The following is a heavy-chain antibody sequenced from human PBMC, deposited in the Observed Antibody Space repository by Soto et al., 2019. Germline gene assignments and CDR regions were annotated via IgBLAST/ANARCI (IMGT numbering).Heavy chain of an antibody. J-gene: IGHJ4*02. V-gene: IGHV3-23*01. Sequence: EVQLLESGGGLVQPGGSLRLSCAASGFTFSSYAMNWVRQAPGKGLEWVSVISSNGFSTYYADSVKGRFTISRDNSKNTLYLQMNSLGAEDTAVYYCAKTILEAGTDYWGQGTLVTVSS. CDR2: ISSNGFST. CDR1: GFTFSSYA. CDR3: AKTILEAGTDY. D-gene: IGHD6-13*01.